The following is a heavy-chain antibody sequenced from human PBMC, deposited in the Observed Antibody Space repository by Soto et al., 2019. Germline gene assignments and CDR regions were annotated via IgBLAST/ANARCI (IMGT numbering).Heavy chain of an antibody. J-gene: IGHJ4*02. CDR1: GFTFSSYG. D-gene: IGHD4-17*01. V-gene: IGHV3-30*18. CDR3: AKDWGTVNY. CDR2: ISYDGSNK. Sequence: QVQLVESGGGVVQPGRSLRLSCAASGFTFSSYGMHWVRQAPGKGLEWVAVISYDGSNKYYADSVKGRFTISRDNAKNTLYLQMKSLRAEDTAVYYCAKDWGTVNYWGQGTLVSVSS.